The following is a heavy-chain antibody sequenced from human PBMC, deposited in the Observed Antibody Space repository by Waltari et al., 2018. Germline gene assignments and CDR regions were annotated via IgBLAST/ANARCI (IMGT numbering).Heavy chain of an antibody. CDR2: IHHSGTT. CDR1: GGSFNGYY. CDR3: ARERITIFGVIIPGLD. V-gene: IGHV4-34*01. Sequence: QVQLQQWGAGLLKPSETLSLTCAVYGGSFNGYYWSWLRQPPGKGLEWIGEIHHSGTTRYNSSLESRVTISVDTSKNQFSLKLSSVTAADTAVYYCARERITIFGVIIPGLDWGQGTLVTVSS. J-gene: IGHJ4*02. D-gene: IGHD3-3*01.